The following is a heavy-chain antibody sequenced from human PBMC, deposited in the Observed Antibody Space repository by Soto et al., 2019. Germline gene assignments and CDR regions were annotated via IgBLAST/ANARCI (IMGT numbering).Heavy chain of an antibody. J-gene: IGHJ6*02. D-gene: IGHD2-15*01. CDR3: ANAGSGYYYYYGMDV. V-gene: IGHV3-30*18. Sequence: GGSLRLSCAASGFTFSSYGMHWVRQAPGKGLEWVAVISYDGSNKYYADSVKGRFTISRDNSKNTLYLQMNSLRAEDTAVYYCANAGSGYYYYYGMDVWGQGTTVTVSS. CDR1: GFTFSSYG. CDR2: ISYDGSNK.